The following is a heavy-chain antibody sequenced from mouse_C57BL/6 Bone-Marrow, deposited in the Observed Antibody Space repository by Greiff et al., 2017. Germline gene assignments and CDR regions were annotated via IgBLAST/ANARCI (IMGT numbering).Heavy chain of an antibody. CDR1: GFNIKDYY. Sequence: EVKLMESGAELVKPGASVKLSCTASGFNIKDYYMHWVKQRTEQGLEWIGRIDPEDGETKYAPKFQGKATITADTSSNTAYLQLSSLTSEDTAVYYCASLITTVVGRYFDVWGTGTTVTVSS. CDR2: IDPEDGET. CDR3: ASLITTVVGRYFDV. J-gene: IGHJ1*03. V-gene: IGHV14-2*01. D-gene: IGHD1-1*01.